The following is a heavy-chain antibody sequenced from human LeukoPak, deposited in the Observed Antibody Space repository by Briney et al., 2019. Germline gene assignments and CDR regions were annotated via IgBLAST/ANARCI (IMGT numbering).Heavy chain of an antibody. CDR2: INTNTGNP. CDR1: GYTFTGYY. CDR3: ARDRSPEGNYYCYYYMDV. J-gene: IGHJ6*03. V-gene: IGHV7-4-1*02. D-gene: IGHD1-26*01. Sequence: ASVKVSCKASGYTFTGYYMHWVRQAPGQGLEWMGWINTNTGNPTYAQGFTGRFVFSLDTSVSTAYLQISSLKAEDTAVYYCARDRSPEGNYYCYYYMDVWGKGTTVTVSS.